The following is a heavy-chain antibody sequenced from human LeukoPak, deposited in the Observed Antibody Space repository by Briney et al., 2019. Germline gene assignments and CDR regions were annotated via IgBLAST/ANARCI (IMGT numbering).Heavy chain of an antibody. CDR1: GGSISSYY. Sequence: SETLSLTCTVSGGSISSYYWSWIRQPPGKGLEWIGYIYYSGSTNYNPSLKSRVTISVDTSKNQFSLKLSSMTAADTAVYYCARHSSSGWFGYYMDVWGKGTTVTVSS. D-gene: IGHD6-19*01. CDR3: ARHSSSGWFGYYMDV. V-gene: IGHV4-59*08. CDR2: IYYSGST. J-gene: IGHJ6*03.